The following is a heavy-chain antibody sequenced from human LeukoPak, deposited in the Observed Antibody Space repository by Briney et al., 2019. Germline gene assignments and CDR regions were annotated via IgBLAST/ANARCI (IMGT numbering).Heavy chain of an antibody. J-gene: IGHJ4*02. Sequence: GGSLRLSCAASGVTFSSYAMSWVRDAPGKGLEWVSAISGSGGSTYYADSVKGRFTISRDNSKNTLYLKMNSLRAEDTAVYYCAKAYGSGSLTYYFDYWGQGTLVTVSS. CDR1: GVTFSSYA. V-gene: IGHV3-23*01. D-gene: IGHD3-10*01. CDR3: AKAYGSGSLTYYFDY. CDR2: ISGSGGST.